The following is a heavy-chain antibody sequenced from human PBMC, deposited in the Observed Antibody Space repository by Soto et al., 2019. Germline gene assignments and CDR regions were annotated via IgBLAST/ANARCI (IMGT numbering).Heavy chain of an antibody. CDR1: GYAFTTYG. J-gene: IGHJ4*02. V-gene: IGHV1-18*01. D-gene: IGHD1-1*01. CDR3: ARGRYGDY. Sequence: QVHLVQSGAEVKTPGASVKVSCKGSGYAFTTYGITWVRQAPGQGLERMGWISAHNGNTNYAQKLQGRVTVTRDTSTSTAYMELRSLRSDDTAVYYCARGRYGDYWGQGALVTVSS. CDR2: ISAHNGNT.